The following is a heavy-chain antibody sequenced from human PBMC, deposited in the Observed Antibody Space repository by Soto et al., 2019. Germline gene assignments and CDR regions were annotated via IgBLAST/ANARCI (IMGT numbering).Heavy chain of an antibody. CDR3: ARGVGGLWFGELSKYYYGMDV. CDR2: IYYSGST. D-gene: IGHD3-10*01. V-gene: IGHV4-30-4*01. J-gene: IGHJ6*02. Sequence: ALSLTCTVSGGSISSGDYYWSWIRQPPGKGLEWIGYIYYSGSTYYNPSLKSRVTISVDTSKNQFSLKLSSVTAADTAVYYCARGVGGLWFGELSKYYYGMDVWGQGTTVTGSS. CDR1: GGSISSGDYY.